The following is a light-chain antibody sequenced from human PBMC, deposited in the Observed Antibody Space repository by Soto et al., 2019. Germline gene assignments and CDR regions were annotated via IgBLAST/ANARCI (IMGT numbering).Light chain of an antibody. Sequence: VMTQSPATLSVSPGERATLSCRASQNLRSSLAWYQQKPGQAPRLLIYGASTRATGIPARFSGSGSGTDFTLSVVSLQPEDFATYYCQQTYSSPPGAFGQGTKV. V-gene: IGKV3-15*01. CDR2: GAS. J-gene: IGKJ1*01. CDR1: QNLRSS. CDR3: QQTYSSPPGA.